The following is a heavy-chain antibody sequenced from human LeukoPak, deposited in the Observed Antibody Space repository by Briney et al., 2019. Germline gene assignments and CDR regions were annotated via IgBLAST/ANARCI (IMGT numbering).Heavy chain of an antibody. Sequence: GGSLRLSCVASGFSFSNYWMTWVRQAPGKGLEWVAYMNQDGSEKYYVDSVKGRFTIPRDNSRSTLYLQMNSLRPEDTAIYYCAREGYYGSGSPPSLYFDYWGQGTLVTVSS. D-gene: IGHD3-10*01. CDR2: MNQDGSEK. J-gene: IGHJ4*02. CDR3: AREGYYGSGSPPSLYFDY. CDR1: GFSFSNYW. V-gene: IGHV3-7*01.